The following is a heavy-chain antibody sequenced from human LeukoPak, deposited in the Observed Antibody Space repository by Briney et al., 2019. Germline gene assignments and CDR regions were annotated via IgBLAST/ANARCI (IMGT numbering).Heavy chain of an antibody. CDR3: ARGGDYGGRFDY. D-gene: IGHD4-23*01. V-gene: IGHV1-69*04. CDR2: IIPILGIA. J-gene: IGHJ4*02. Sequence: ASVKVSCKASGGTFSSYAISWVRQAPGQGLECMGRIIPILGIANYAQKFQGRVTITADKSTSTAYMELSSLRSEDTAVYYCARGGDYGGRFDYWGQGTLVTVSS. CDR1: GGTFSSYA.